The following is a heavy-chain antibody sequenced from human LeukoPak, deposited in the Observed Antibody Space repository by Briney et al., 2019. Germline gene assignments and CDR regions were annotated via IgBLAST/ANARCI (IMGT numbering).Heavy chain of an antibody. D-gene: IGHD1-26*01. V-gene: IGHV1-18*01. CDR3: ARDSNRYSGSYDLN. CDR2: ISAYNGNT. Sequence: ASVKVSCKASGYTFTSYGISWVRQAPGQGLEWMGWISAYNGNTNYSQKLQGRVTMTTDTSTSTAYMEPRGLRSDATAVYYCARDSNRYSGSYDLNWGQGTLVTVSS. CDR1: GYTFTSYG. J-gene: IGHJ4*02.